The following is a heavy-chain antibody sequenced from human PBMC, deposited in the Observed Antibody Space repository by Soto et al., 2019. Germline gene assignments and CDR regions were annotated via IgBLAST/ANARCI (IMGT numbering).Heavy chain of an antibody. CDR1: GFIITSYG. V-gene: IGHV3-33*01. D-gene: IGHD3-16*02. CDR3: ARVSHPHHLWELSSDLDY. J-gene: IGHJ4*02. Sequence: QVQVVESGGGVVQPGRSLRLSCAASGFIITSYGMHWVRQAPGKGLEWVAVIWYDGINKYYADSVKGRFTVSRDMSKNTVYLQMTSLRSEDTAVYYCARVSHPHHLWELSSDLDYWGQGTLVPVTS. CDR2: IWYDGINK.